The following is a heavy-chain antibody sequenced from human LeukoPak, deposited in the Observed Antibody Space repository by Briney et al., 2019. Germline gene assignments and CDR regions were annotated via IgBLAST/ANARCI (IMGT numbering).Heavy chain of an antibody. J-gene: IGHJ4*02. CDR2: IKEDGSVM. CDR3: ARDLWGSYSTGSYLDY. Sequence: GGSLRLSCAVSGFPFTNYWMSWVRQAPGKGLEWVANIKEDGSVMYYVDSLKGRFTISRDSAQNSLYLHMNSLRVEDTAVYFCARDLWGSYSTGSYLDYWGQGALVTVSS. V-gene: IGHV3-7*01. CDR1: GFPFTNYW. D-gene: IGHD6-19*01.